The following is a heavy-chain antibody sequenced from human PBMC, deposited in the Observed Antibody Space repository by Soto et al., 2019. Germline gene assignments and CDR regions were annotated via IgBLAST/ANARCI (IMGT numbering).Heavy chain of an antibody. CDR2: ISSSGSTI. CDR1: GFTFSDYY. J-gene: IGHJ4*02. Sequence: GGSLRLSCAASGFTFSDYYMSWIRQAPGKGLEWVSYISSSGSTIYYADSVKGRFTISRDNSKNTIFLHMDSLRAEDTAVYYCAKDRNYPRDQFHYWGQGTLVTVSS. CDR3: AKDRNYPRDQFHY. V-gene: IGHV3-11*01. D-gene: IGHD1-7*01.